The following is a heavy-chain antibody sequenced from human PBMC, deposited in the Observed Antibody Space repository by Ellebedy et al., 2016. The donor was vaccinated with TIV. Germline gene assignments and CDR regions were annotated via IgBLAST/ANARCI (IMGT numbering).Heavy chain of an antibody. D-gene: IGHD4-17*01. CDR1: GGSISSSSYF. J-gene: IGHJ4*02. CDR2: IYYTGST. CDR3: ARPLRSTVTTSIDFDY. Sequence: SETLSLXCAVSGGSISSSSYFWGWIRQPPGKGLDWIGIIYYTGSTYYSPSLQSRVTISVDSSRNHFSLNLSSVTAADTAVYYCARPLRSTVTTSIDFDYWGQGTLVTVSS. V-gene: IGHV4-39*02.